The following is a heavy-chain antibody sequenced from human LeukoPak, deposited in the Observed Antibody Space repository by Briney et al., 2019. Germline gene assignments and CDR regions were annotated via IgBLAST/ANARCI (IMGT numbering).Heavy chain of an antibody. V-gene: IGHV3-21*01. Sequence: GSLRLSCAASGFTFSSYSMNWVRQAPGKGLEWVSSISSSSSYIYYADSVKGRFTISRDNAKNSLYLQMNSLRAEDTAVYYCARAPGGNVLLWFGETNHDAFDIWGQGTMVTVSS. D-gene: IGHD3-10*01. CDR3: ARAPGGNVLLWFGETNHDAFDI. CDR2: ISSSSSYI. J-gene: IGHJ3*02. CDR1: GFTFSSYS.